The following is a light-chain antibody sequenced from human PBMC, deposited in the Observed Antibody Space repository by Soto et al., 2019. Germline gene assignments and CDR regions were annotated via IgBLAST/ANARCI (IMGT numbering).Light chain of an antibody. Sequence: EVVLTQSPLSLPVTVGQPATVSCRSSQSLLFFNGITYLTWFHQRPGQPPRRLISEVSNRDSGVPDRFSGSGSGIAFTLEMSRVAAEDVGVFYCKQGTYWPLTFGGGTRVEIK. CDR1: QSLLFFNGITY. CDR2: EVS. V-gene: IGKV2-30*01. CDR3: KQGTYWPLT. J-gene: IGKJ4*01.